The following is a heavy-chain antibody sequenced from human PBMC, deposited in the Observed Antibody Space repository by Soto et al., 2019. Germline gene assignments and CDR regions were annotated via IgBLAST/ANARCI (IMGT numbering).Heavy chain of an antibody. V-gene: IGHV2-5*02. D-gene: IGHD2-15*01. CDR2: IYWDDDK. CDR1: GFSLSTSGVG. Sequence: GSGPTLVNPPQTLTLTCTFSGFSLSTSGVGVGWIRQPPGKALEWLAVIYWDDDKGYSPSLKNRLTITKDTSKNQVVLTMTNMDPVDTATYYCAHTVGLVVVTSEDEYFQHWGRGTQVTVSS. CDR3: AHTVGLVVVTSEDEYFQH. J-gene: IGHJ1*01.